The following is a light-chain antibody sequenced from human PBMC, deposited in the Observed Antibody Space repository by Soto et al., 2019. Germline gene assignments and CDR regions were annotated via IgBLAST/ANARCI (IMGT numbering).Light chain of an antibody. V-gene: IGKV3-20*01. CDR1: QSIRSNY. Sequence: ETVWTQSPGTLSLSPGVRATLSCRASQSIRSNYLAWYRQTPGQAPRLLIYGASNRATGIPDRFSGSGSGTDFTLIISRLEPEDFALYYCQQYGSSPWTFGQGTKVEIK. CDR3: QQYGSSPWT. J-gene: IGKJ1*01. CDR2: GAS.